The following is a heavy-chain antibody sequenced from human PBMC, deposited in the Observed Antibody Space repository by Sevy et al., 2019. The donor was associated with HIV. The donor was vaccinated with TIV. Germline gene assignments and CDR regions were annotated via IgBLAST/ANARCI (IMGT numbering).Heavy chain of an antibody. J-gene: IGHJ4*02. D-gene: IGHD3-10*01. CDR1: GASVRSGNYY. Sequence: SETLSLTCGVSGASVRSGNYYWSWIRQAPGKGLEWIGYIHYGGSTNYTPSLKSRVTISVDTSKNQFSLRLISVTDADTAVYYCARVSTMVEEVTYFFDYWGQGTLVTVSS. CDR3: ARVSTMVEEVTYFFDY. CDR2: IHYGGST. V-gene: IGHV4-61*01.